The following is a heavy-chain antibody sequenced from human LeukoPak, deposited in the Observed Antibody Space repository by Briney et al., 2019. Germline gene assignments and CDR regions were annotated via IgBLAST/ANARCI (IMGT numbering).Heavy chain of an antibody. CDR3: AKRNGF. V-gene: IGHV3-30*18. J-gene: IGHJ4*02. CDR2: ISYDGNNK. D-gene: IGHD1-1*01. CDR1: GFTFSSYD. Sequence: GGSLRLSCAASGFTFSSYDMHWVRQAPGKGLEWVAIISYDGNNKYCGASVKGRFTISRDNSKNTLYLQMNSLRVEDTAVYYCAKRNGFWGQGTLVTVSS.